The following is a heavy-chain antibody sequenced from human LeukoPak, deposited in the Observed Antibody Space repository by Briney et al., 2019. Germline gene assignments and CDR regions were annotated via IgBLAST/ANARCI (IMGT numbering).Heavy chain of an antibody. Sequence: GGSLRLXCAASGFTFSSYNMNWGRQAPGKGLEWVSSISGSSSFISYADSVKGRFTISRDNAKNSLYLQMNSLRAEDTAVYYCARDVLQGYYDSSGFFDYWGQGTLVTVSS. CDR1: GFTFSSYN. CDR3: ARDVLQGYYDSSGFFDY. V-gene: IGHV3-21*01. D-gene: IGHD3-22*01. J-gene: IGHJ4*02. CDR2: ISGSSSFI.